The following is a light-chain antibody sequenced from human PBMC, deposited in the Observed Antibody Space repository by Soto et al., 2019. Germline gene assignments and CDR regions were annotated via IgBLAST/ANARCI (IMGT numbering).Light chain of an antibody. CDR3: QQYDSYSWT. CDR2: DAS. CDR1: QSISSW. J-gene: IGKJ1*01. Sequence: DIQMTQSPSTLSASVGDRVTITCRASQSISSWLAWYQQKPGKAPKLLIYDASSLESGVPSRFSGSGSGTEFTLTISSLQTDDFASYYCQQYDSYSWTFGQATKVEIK. V-gene: IGKV1-5*01.